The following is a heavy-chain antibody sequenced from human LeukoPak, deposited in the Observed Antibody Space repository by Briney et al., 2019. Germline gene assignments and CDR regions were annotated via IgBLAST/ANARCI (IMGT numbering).Heavy chain of an antibody. Sequence: GGSLRLSCAASGFAFSNYAMSWVRQAPGKGLVWVSAITGSDDSAYYADSVKGRFTIDRDNSKNTLYLQMNSLRVEDTATYYCAKGRNSGSYFGIDPWGQGTPVSVSS. J-gene: IGHJ5*02. CDR3: AKGRNSGSYFGIDP. V-gene: IGHV3-23*01. CDR2: ITGSDDSA. CDR1: GFAFSNYA. D-gene: IGHD3-10*01.